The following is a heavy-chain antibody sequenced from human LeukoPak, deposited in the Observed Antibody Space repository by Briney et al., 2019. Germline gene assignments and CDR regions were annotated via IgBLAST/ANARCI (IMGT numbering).Heavy chain of an antibody. CDR1: GYTLTELS. Sequence: SVKVSFKVSGYTLTELSMHWVRQAPGKGLEWMGGFDPEDGETIYAQKFQGRVTMTEDTSTDTAYMELSSLRSEDTAVYYCATAVDYGSGSYLNWFDPWGQGTLVTVSS. CDR3: ATAVDYGSGSYLNWFDP. J-gene: IGHJ5*02. V-gene: IGHV1-24*01. CDR2: FDPEDGET. D-gene: IGHD3-10*01.